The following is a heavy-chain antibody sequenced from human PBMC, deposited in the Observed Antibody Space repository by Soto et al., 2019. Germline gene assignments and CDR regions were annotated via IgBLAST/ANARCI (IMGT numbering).Heavy chain of an antibody. CDR1: GDSINSSHS. Sequence: SETLSLTCAISGDSINSSHSWTWVRQPPGKGLEWIGAAPHGGTNSNPSLKTRVTILLDKSKNQFALKLNSVTAADTAINYCARERVSWFGDLIPWGLDVWGQGTMVTVSS. CDR2: APHGGT. V-gene: IGHV4-4*02. CDR3: ARERVSWFGDLIPWGLDV. D-gene: IGHD3-10*01. J-gene: IGHJ6*02.